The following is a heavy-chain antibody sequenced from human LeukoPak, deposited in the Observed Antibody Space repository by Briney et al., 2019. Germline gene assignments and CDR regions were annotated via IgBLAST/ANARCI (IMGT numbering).Heavy chain of an antibody. V-gene: IGHV4-4*07. D-gene: IGHD2-2*01. CDR1: GGSISSYY. Sequence: PSETLSLTCTVSGGSISSYYWSWIRQPAGKGLEWIGRIYTSGSTNYNPSLKSRVTMSVDTSKNQFSLKLSSVTAADTAVYYCARGEDVYCSSNSCYRFDPWGQGTLVTVSS. CDR3: ARGEDVYCSSNSCYRFDP. CDR2: IYTSGST. J-gene: IGHJ5*02.